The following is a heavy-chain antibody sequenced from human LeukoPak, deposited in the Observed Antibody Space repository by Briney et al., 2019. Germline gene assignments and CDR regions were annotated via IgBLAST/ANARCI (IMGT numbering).Heavy chain of an antibody. V-gene: IGHV1-69*04. Sequence: ASVKVSCKASGGTFSSYAISWVRQAPGQGLEWMGRIIPILGIANYAQKFQGRVTITADKSTSTAYMELSSLRSEDTAVYYCADSCYDFPGRGWFDPWGQGTLVTVSS. CDR1: GGTFSSYA. D-gene: IGHD5-12*01. J-gene: IGHJ5*02. CDR3: ADSCYDFPGRGWFDP. CDR2: IIPILGIA.